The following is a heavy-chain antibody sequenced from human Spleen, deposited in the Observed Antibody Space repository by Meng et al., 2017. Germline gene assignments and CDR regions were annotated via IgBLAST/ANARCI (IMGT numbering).Heavy chain of an antibody. CDR1: GGSFSDYY. J-gene: IGHJ4*02. CDR3: ARGPTTMAHDFDY. Sequence: RLWRLGVVEPAATLSPACVVSGGSFSDYYWGWIRQPPGKGLEWIVEINHSGSTNYNPSLESRATISVDTSQNNLSLKLSSVTAADSAVYYCARGPTTMAHDFDYWGQGTLVTVSS. CDR2: INHSGST. D-gene: IGHD4-11*01. V-gene: IGHV4-34*01.